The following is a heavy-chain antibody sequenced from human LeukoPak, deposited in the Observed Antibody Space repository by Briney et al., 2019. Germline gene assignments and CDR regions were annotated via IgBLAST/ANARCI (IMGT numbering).Heavy chain of an antibody. CDR2: ISGSGGST. V-gene: IGHV3-23*01. CDR1: GFTFSSYG. CDR3: ARDIAAAVAFDI. Sequence: GGSLRLSCAASGFTFSSYGMSWVRQAPGKGLEWVSAISGSGGSTYYADSVKGRFTISRDNAKNSLYLQMNSLRAEDTAVYYCARDIAAAVAFDIWGQGTMVTVSS. D-gene: IGHD6-13*01. J-gene: IGHJ3*02.